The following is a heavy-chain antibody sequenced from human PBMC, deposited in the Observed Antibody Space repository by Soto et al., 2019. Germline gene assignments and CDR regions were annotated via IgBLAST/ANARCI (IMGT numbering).Heavy chain of an antibody. CDR3: ARGIEGWYQGRYYYGMDV. Sequence: QVQLQESGPGLVKPSETLSLTCTVSGGSVSSGSYYWSWIRQPPGKGLEWIGYIYYSGSTNYNPSPKSRVTTAVDTSKTQSSLKLSSVTAAGTAVYYCARGIEGWYQGRYYYGMDVWGQGTTVTVSS. V-gene: IGHV4-61*01. CDR1: GGSVSSGSYY. CDR2: IYYSGST. J-gene: IGHJ6*02. D-gene: IGHD6-19*01.